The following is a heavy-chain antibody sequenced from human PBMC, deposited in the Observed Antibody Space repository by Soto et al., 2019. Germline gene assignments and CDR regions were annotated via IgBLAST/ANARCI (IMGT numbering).Heavy chain of an antibody. CDR3: ARDWLGHYFDY. J-gene: IGHJ4*02. CDR1: GFTFSAFG. V-gene: IGHV3-30*19. Sequence: QVHLVESGGDVVQPGKSLRLSCAASGFTFSAFGMHWVHQAPGKGLEWVAGIHVAMIYNYADSVKGRFTISRDNTKNTVHLQMDSLSAEDTAVYFCARDWLGHYFDYWGQGTLVTVSA. D-gene: IGHD6-19*01. CDR2: IHVAMIY.